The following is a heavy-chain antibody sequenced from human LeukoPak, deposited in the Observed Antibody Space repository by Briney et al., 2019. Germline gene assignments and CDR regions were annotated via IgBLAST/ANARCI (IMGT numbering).Heavy chain of an antibody. CDR2: MNPNSGNT. CDR3: ARDLSSSWYYVDY. Sequence: GASVKVSCKASGYTFTSYDINWVRQATGQGLEWMGWMNPNSGNTGYAQKFQGRVTITRNTSISTAYMELSSLRSEDTAVYYCARDLSSSWYYVDYWGQGTLVTVSS. CDR1: GYTFTSYD. V-gene: IGHV1-8*03. D-gene: IGHD6-13*01. J-gene: IGHJ4*02.